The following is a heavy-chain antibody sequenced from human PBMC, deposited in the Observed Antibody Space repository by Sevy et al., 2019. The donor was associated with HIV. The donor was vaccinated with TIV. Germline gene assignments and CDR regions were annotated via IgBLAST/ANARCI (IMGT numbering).Heavy chain of an antibody. D-gene: IGHD2-15*01. CDR1: GFIFSNYY. V-gene: IGHV3-48*01. J-gene: IGHJ4*02. Sequence: GGSLRLSCAASGFIFSNYYMTWARQAPGKGLEWVSYISDRSDTISYADSVKGRFTISRDNAKNALYLQMSSLRGEDTAVYYCARVRDRYCSGGSCYYGYFFDYWGQGTLVTVSS. CDR3: ARVRDRYCSGGSCYYGYFFDY. CDR2: ISDRSDTI.